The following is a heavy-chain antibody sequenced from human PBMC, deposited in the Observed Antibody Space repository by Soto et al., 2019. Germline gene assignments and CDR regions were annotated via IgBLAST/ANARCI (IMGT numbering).Heavy chain of an antibody. Sequence: GGSLRLSCAASGFTFSSYGMHWVRQAPGKGLEWVAVISYDGSNKYYADSVKGRFTISRDNSKNTLYLQMNSLRAEDTAVYYCARDSIFGGNPHYYYGMDVWGQGTTVTVS. CDR2: ISYDGSNK. J-gene: IGHJ6*02. CDR3: ARDSIFGGNPHYYYGMDV. V-gene: IGHV3-30*03. CDR1: GFTFSSYG. D-gene: IGHD3-10*02.